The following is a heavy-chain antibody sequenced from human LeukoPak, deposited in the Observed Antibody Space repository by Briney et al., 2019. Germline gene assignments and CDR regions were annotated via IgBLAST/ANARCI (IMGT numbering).Heavy chain of an antibody. CDR3: ARISRLYYFDY. J-gene: IGHJ4*02. Sequence: FGPTLVNPTQTLTLTCAFSGFSLSTRGMRVSWIRQPPGKALEWLARIDWDDDKFYSTSLKTRLTISKDTSKNQVVLTMTNMDPVDTATYYCARISRLYYFDYWGQGTLVTVSS. CDR1: GFSLSTRGMR. V-gene: IGHV2-70*04. CDR2: IDWDDDK.